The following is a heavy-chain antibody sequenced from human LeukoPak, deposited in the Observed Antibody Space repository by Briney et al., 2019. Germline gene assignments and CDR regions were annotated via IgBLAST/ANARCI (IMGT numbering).Heavy chain of an antibody. CDR3: AKVFPYYDSSGRYFDY. J-gene: IGHJ4*02. CDR1: RFAFSNYG. V-gene: IGHV3-23*01. CDR2: ISGSGGST. Sequence: GGSLRLSCAVSRFAFSNYGMSWVRQAPGKGLEWVSAISGSGGSTYYADSVKGRFTISRDNSKNTLYLQMNSLRAEDTALYYCAKVFPYYDSSGRYFDYWGQGTLVTVSS. D-gene: IGHD3-22*01.